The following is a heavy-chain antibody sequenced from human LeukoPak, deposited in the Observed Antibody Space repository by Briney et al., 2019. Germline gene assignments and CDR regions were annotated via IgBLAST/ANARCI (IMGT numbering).Heavy chain of an antibody. J-gene: IGHJ4*02. CDR1: GFTFSSYG. CDR2: IWYDGSNK. Sequence: GGSLRLSCAASGFTFSSYGIHWVRQAPGKGLEWVAVIWYDGSNKYYADSVKGRFTISRDNSKNTLYLQMNSLRAEDTAVYYCAKENGGNSFDYWGQGTLVTVSS. V-gene: IGHV3-33*06. CDR3: AKENGGNSFDY. D-gene: IGHD4-23*01.